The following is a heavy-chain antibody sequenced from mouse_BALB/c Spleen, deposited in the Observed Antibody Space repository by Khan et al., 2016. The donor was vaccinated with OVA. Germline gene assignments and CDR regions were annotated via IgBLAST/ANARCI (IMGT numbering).Heavy chain of an antibody. CDR3: ARRTTGYTMDS. D-gene: IGHD2-14*01. J-gene: IGHJ4*01. CDR2: INPRSGYT. V-gene: IGHV1-4*01. Sequence: QVQLKQSGAELARPGASVRMSCKASGYTFTSNTMHWIKQRPGQGLEWIGYINPRSGYTTYNQNFKDKATLTADKSSSTAYMQLSSLTSEDSAVYYVARRTTGYTMDSWGQGTSVTVSS. CDR1: GYTFTSNT.